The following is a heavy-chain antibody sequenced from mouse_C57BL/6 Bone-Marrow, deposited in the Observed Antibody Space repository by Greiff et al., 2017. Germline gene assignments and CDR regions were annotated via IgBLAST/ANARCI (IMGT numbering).Heavy chain of an antibody. V-gene: IGHV1-59*01. D-gene: IGHD2-3*01. CDR2: IDPSDSYT. Sequence: QVQLQQPGAELVRPGTSVKLSCKASGYTFTSYWMHWVKQRPGQGLEWIGVIDPSDSYTNYNQKFKGKATLTVDTSSSTAYLQLSSLTSEDSAVYYCARGGGFDDGYPCYAMDYWGQGTSVTVSS. CDR1: GYTFTSYW. J-gene: IGHJ4*01. CDR3: ARGGGFDDGYPCYAMDY.